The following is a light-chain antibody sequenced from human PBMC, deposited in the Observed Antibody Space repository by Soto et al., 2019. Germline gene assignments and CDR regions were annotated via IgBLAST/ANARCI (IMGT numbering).Light chain of an antibody. J-gene: IGKJ1*01. CDR2: AAS. CDR1: QNIGTS. CDR3: QHLNSYPRT. V-gene: IGKV1-5*01. Sequence: QMTQSPSTLSASVGDRVTITCRASQNIGTSLAWYQQTPGTAPKLLIYAASTLQSGVPSRFSGSGSGTDFTLTISSLQPEDSATYYCQHLNSYPRTFGHGTKVDIK.